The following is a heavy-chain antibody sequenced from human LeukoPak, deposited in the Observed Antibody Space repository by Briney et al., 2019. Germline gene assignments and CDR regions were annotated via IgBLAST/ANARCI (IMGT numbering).Heavy chain of an antibody. CDR1: GGTFSSYA. CDR3: ARTVRWLHTIDY. D-gene: IGHD5-24*01. CDR2: IIPIFGTA. J-gene: IGHJ4*02. V-gene: IGHV1-69*13. Sequence: GASVKVSCKASGGTFSSYAISWVRQAPGQGLEWMGGIIPIFGTANYAQKFQGRVTITADESTSTAYMELSSLRSEDTAVYYCARTVRWLHTIDYWGQGTLVTVSS.